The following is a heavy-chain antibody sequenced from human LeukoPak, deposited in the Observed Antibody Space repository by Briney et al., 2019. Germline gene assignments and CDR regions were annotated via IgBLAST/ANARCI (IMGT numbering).Heavy chain of an antibody. J-gene: IGHJ4*02. CDR1: RFTFSSYA. CDR3: AKLKQWQPQRYFFEY. D-gene: IGHD6-19*01. V-gene: IGHV3-23*01. CDR2: FSGTSST. Sequence: GGSLRLSCAASRFTFSSYAMSWVRQAPGKGLEWVSTFSGTSSTSYADAVKGRVTISRDNSKNTLYLQLNSLRAEDTAVYYCAKLKQWQPQRYFFEYWVQGALVTVAS.